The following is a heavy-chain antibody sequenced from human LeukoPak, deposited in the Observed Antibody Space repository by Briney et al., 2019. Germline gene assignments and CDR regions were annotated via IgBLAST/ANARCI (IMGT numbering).Heavy chain of an antibody. D-gene: IGHD3-22*01. CDR3: AKVVDYYDSSGYYYVPYEDYYFDY. Sequence: PGGSLRLSCAASGFTFSSYAMSWVRQAPGKGLEWVSAISGSGGNTYYADSVKGRFTISRDNSKNTLYLQMNSRRAEDTAVYYCAKVVDYYDSSGYYYVPYEDYYFDYWGQGTLVTVSS. CDR2: ISGSGGNT. V-gene: IGHV3-23*01. J-gene: IGHJ4*02. CDR1: GFTFSSYA.